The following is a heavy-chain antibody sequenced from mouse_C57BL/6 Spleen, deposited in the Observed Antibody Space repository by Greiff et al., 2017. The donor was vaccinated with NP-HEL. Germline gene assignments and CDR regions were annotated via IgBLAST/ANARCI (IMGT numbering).Heavy chain of an antibody. D-gene: IGHD3-2*02. CDR2: ISSGGSYT. CDR1: GFTFSSYG. J-gene: IGHJ2*01. CDR3: ARDSSGYGFDY. V-gene: IGHV5-6*01. Sequence: EVNVVESGGDLVKPGGSLKLSCAASGFTFSSYGMSWVRQTPDKRLEWVATISSGGSYTYYPDSVKGRFTISRDNAKNTQYLQMSSLKSEDKAMYYCARDSSGYGFDYWGQGTTLTVSS.